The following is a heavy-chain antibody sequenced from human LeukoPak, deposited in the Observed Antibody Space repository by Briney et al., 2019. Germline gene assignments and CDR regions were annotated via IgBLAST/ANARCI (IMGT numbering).Heavy chain of an antibody. CDR2: IIPIFGTA. D-gene: IGHD3-10*01. CDR3: ARDRYYGSGSYYSFDY. J-gene: IGHJ4*02. Sequence: PAASVKVSCKASGGTFSSYAISWVRQAPGQGLEWMGGIIPIFGTANYAQKFQGRVTITTDESTSTAYMELSSLRSEDTAVYYCARDRYYGSGSYYSFDYWGQGTLVTVS. CDR1: GGTFSSYA. V-gene: IGHV1-69*05.